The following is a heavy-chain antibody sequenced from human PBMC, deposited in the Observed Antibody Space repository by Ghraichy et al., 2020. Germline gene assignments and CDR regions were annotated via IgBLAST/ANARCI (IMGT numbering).Heavy chain of an antibody. D-gene: IGHD4-17*01. CDR3: ACTVTTSYYYYYGMDV. CDR1: GGSISSYY. V-gene: IGHV4-59*01. J-gene: IGHJ6*02. CDR2: IYYSGST. Sequence: SETLSLTCTVSGGSISSYYWSWIRQPPGKGLEWTGYIYYSGSTNYNPSLKSRVTISVDTSKNQFSLKLSSVTAADTAVYYCACTVTTSYYYYYGMDVWGQGTTVTVSS.